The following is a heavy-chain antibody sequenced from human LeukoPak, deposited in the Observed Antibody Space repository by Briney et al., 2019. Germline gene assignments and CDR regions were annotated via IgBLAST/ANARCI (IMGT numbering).Heavy chain of an antibody. D-gene: IGHD2/OR15-2a*01. CDR1: GFTFSSYG. CDR2: IWYDGSNK. J-gene: IGHJ4*02. CDR3: AREGPRGNSQFDY. V-gene: IGHV3-33*01. Sequence: GGSLRLSCAASGFTFSSYGMHWVRQAPGKGLEWVALIWYDGSNKYYADSVKGRLTISRDNSKNTLYLQMSSLRAEDTAVYYCAREGPRGNSQFDYWGQGTLVTVSS.